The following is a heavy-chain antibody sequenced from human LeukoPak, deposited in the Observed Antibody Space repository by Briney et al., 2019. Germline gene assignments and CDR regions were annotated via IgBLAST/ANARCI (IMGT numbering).Heavy chain of an antibody. V-gene: IGHV1-69*13. CDR2: IIPIFGTA. J-gene: IGHJ4*02. Sequence: GASVKVSCKASGGTFSSYAISWVRQAPGQGLEWMGGIIPIFGTANYAQKFQGRVTITADESTSTAYMELSSLRSEDTAVYYCARDLDSDSSGYYPPGYWGQGTLVTVSS. CDR1: GGTFSSYA. CDR3: ARDLDSDSSGYYPPGY. D-gene: IGHD3-22*01.